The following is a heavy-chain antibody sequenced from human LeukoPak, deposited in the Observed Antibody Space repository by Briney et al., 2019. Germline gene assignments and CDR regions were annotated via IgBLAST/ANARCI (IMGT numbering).Heavy chain of an antibody. J-gene: IGHJ5*02. CDR2: ISDSGGST. V-gene: IGHV3-23*01. CDR1: GLTFSNYA. CDR3: ARDRAEGKTWVEFDP. Sequence: PGGSLRLSCAASGLTFSNYAMNWVRQAPGKGLEWVSYISDSGGSTHYADSVRGRFIISRDNSKNTLYLQMNSLRAEDTAVYYCARDRAEGKTWVEFDPRGQGTLVTVSS.